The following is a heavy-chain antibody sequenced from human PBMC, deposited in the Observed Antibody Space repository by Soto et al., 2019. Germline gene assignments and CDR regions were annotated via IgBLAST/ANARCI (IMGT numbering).Heavy chain of an antibody. CDR1: GVSGSFSGYL. CDR2: INHSGST. V-gene: IGHV4-34*01. CDR3: ARGQKGYSSSWYVD. J-gene: IGHJ4*02. D-gene: IGHD6-13*01. Sequence: QVQLQQWGAGLLKPSETLSLTCAVYGVSGSFSGYLWSWIRQPPGNGPEWIGEINHSGSTNYNPSLKSRVTISVDTSKNQIALDLSSVTAADTAVYYCARGQKGYSSSWYVDWGQGTLVTVSS.